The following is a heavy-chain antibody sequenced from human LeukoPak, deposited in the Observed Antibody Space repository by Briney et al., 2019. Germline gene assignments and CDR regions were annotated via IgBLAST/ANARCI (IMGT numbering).Heavy chain of an antibody. CDR3: ARDYCSSTSCYYYYMDV. D-gene: IGHD2-2*01. V-gene: IGHV1-2*02. J-gene: IGHJ6*03. CDR2: INPNSGGT. CDR1: GYTFTGYY. Sequence: GASVKVSCKASGYTFTGYYMHWVRQAPGQGLEWMRWINPNSGGTNYAQKFQGRVTMTRDTSISTAYMELSRLRSDDTAVYHCARDYCSSTSCYYYYMDVWGKGTTVTVSS.